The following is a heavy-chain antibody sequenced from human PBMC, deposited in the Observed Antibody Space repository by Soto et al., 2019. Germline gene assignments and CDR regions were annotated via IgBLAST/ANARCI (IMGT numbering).Heavy chain of an antibody. Sequence: GGSLRLSCAASGFTFSKYRMNWVRQAPGKGLEWVSYISSSSSSKFYADSVKDRFTISRDNAKSLLYLQMNNLRADDTAVYYCVRGDNWSDEASDYWGQGTLVTVSS. V-gene: IGHV3-21*06. D-gene: IGHD1-1*01. CDR3: VRGDNWSDEASDY. J-gene: IGHJ4*02. CDR1: GFTFSKYR. CDR2: ISSSSSSK.